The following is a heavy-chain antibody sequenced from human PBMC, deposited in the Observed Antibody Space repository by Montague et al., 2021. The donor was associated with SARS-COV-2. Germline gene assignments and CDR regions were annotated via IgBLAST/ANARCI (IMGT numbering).Heavy chain of an antibody. CDR1: GGSFSGYY. CDR2: VNLSGST. D-gene: IGHD6-6*01. CDR3: SRVKSISSWFRHPAPV. Sequence: SETLSLTCAVYGGSFSGYYWSWIRQPPGKGLEWIGEVNLSGSTNYNPSLKSRVTISVDTSKNQFSLKLSSVTAADTAVYYCSRVKSISSWFRHPAPVWGKGTTVTVSS. J-gene: IGHJ6*04. V-gene: IGHV4-34*01.